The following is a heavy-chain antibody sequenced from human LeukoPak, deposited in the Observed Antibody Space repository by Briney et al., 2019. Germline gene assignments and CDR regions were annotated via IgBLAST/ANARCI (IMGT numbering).Heavy chain of an antibody. V-gene: IGHV1-69*13. CDR3: ARSTYSGSYLAETLYFDY. Sequence: SVKVSCKASGGTFSSYAISWVRQAPGQGLEWMGGIIPIFGTANYTQKFQGRVTITADESTSTAYMELSSLRSEDTAVYYCARSTYSGSYLAETLYFDYWGQGTLVTVSS. D-gene: IGHD1-26*01. CDR1: GGTFSSYA. CDR2: IIPIFGTA. J-gene: IGHJ4*02.